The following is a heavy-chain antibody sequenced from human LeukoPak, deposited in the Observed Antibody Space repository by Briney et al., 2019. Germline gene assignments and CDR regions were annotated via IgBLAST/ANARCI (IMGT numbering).Heavy chain of an antibody. CDR1: GGTFSSYA. J-gene: IGHJ4*02. D-gene: IGHD6-6*01. V-gene: IGHV1-69*13. CDR3: ARDLDPEYSSSSADY. Sequence: ASVKVSCKASGGTFSSYAISWVRQAPGQGLEWMGGIIPIFGTANYAQKFQGRVTITADESTSTAYMELSSPRSEDTAVYYCARDLDPEYSSSSADYWGQGTLVTVSS. CDR2: IIPIFGTA.